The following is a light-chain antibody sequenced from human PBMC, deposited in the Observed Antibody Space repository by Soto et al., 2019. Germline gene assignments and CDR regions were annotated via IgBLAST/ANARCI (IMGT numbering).Light chain of an antibody. J-gene: IGKJ1*01. Sequence: IQMTQSPSSLSASVGDRVTITCRAGQSIDNYLNWYQQKPGKAPKVLIYGATSLQSGVPSRFSGSGSGTDFTLTISSLQPEELATYYCQQSYSDPTFGQGTKVEIK. V-gene: IGKV1-39*01. CDR2: GAT. CDR3: QQSYSDPT. CDR1: QSIDNY.